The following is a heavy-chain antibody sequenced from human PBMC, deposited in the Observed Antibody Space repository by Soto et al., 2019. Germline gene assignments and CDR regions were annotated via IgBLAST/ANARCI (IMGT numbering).Heavy chain of an antibody. D-gene: IGHD3-16*01. CDR1: GLMFSAYT. V-gene: IGHV3-21*06. CDR2: ISDDSSYI. CDR3: ATPYYFNH. Sequence: GSLSLCCAASGLMFSAYTMDWVRQAPGKGLEWLSSISDDSSYIDYADSLRGRFTVSRDNDRNSLYLQIDSLGVEDTAVYYCATPYYFNHWGPGTLVTVSS. J-gene: IGHJ1*01.